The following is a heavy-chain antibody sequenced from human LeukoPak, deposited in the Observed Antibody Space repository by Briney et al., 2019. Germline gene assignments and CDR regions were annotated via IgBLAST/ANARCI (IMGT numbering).Heavy chain of an antibody. D-gene: IGHD4-17*01. Sequence: GGSLRLSCAASGFTLSSSAMSWVRQAPGKGLEWVSSISESGGSTYYADSVKGRFTISRDNSNNTLYLQMNSLRAEDTAVYYCAKYTVSYWGRGTLVTVPS. CDR2: ISESGGST. V-gene: IGHV3-23*01. CDR1: GFTLSSSA. J-gene: IGHJ4*02. CDR3: AKYTVSY.